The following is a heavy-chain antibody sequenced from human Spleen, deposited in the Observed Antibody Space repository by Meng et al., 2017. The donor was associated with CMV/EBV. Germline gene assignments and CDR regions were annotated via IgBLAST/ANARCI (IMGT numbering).Heavy chain of an antibody. CDR3: ARKSLNWFDP. J-gene: IGHJ5*02. Sequence: CPVSGGSISNSDSYWSWIRQPPGKSPEWIGYIFYSGGTYSNPSLKSRVTMSVDTSKNQFSLKLSSATAADTAVYFCARKSLNWFDPWGQGTLVTVSS. CDR2: IFYSGGT. CDR1: GGSISNSDSY. V-gene: IGHV4-30-4*08.